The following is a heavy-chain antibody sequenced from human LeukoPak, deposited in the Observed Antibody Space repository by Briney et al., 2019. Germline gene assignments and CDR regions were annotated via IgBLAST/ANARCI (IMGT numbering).Heavy chain of an antibody. CDR2: IYYSGST. J-gene: IGHJ4*02. D-gene: IGHD6-19*01. Sequence: SETLSLTCTVSGGSISSYYWSWIRQPPGKGLEWIGYIYYSGSTNYNPSLKSRVTISVDTSKNQFSLKLSSVTAADTAVYYCAREGIAVAGYFDYWGQGTLVTVSS. V-gene: IGHV4-59*01. CDR3: AREGIAVAGYFDY. CDR1: GGSISSYY.